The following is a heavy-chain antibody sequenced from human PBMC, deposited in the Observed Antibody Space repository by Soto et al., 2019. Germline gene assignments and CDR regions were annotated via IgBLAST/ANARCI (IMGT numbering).Heavy chain of an antibody. CDR3: ARAIYGDYQFYDY. D-gene: IGHD4-17*01. J-gene: IGHJ4*02. CDR1: GFTFSSYG. Sequence: GGSLRLSCAASGFTFSSYGMHWVRQAPGKGLEWVAVIWYDGSNKYYADSVKGRFTISRDNSKNTLYLQMNSLRAEDTAVYYCARAIYGDYQFYDYWGQGTLVTVSS. CDR2: IWYDGSNK. V-gene: IGHV3-33*01.